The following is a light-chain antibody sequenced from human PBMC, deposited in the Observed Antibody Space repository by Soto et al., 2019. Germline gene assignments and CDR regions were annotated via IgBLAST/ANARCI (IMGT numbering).Light chain of an antibody. CDR2: EAS. CDR1: QSVSTW. V-gene: IGKV1-5*01. Sequence: DIQMTQSPSILSASVGDRVTITCRASQSVSTWLAWYQQKPGQAPKLLIFEASTLQRGVPSRFSGSGSGTDFTLTLSSLEPDDFGTYYCQHYESYRGPFGQGTKLEIK. J-gene: IGKJ2*01. CDR3: QHYESYRGP.